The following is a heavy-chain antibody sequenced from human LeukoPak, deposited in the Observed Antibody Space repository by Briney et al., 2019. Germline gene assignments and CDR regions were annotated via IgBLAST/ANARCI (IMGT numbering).Heavy chain of an antibody. V-gene: IGHV1-2*02. D-gene: IGHD3-10*01. CDR2: INPNSGGT. CDR3: ARGSKEGLWFGELLTTNWFDP. J-gene: IGHJ5*02. Sequence: GASVKVSCKASGYTFTGYYMHWVRQAPGQGLEWMGWINPNSGGTNYAQKFQGRVTMTRDTSISTAYMELSRLRSDDTAVYYCARGSKEGLWFGELLTTNWFDPWGQGTLVTVSS. CDR1: GYTFTGYY.